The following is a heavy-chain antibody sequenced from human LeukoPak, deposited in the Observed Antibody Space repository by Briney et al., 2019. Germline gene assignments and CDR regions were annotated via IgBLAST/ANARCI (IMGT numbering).Heavy chain of an antibody. CDR2: INHSGST. CDR1: GGSFIGYY. Sequence: SETLSLTCAVYGGSFIGYYWSWIRQPPGKGREWIGEINHSGSTNYNPSLKSRVTISVDTSKNQFSLKLSSVTAADTAVYYCARVSNYYGSGSYSTTDAFDIWGQGTMVTVSS. D-gene: IGHD3-10*01. V-gene: IGHV4-34*01. J-gene: IGHJ3*02. CDR3: ARVSNYYGSGSYSTTDAFDI.